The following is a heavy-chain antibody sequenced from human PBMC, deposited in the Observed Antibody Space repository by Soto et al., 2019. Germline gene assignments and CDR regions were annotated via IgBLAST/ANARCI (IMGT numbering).Heavy chain of an antibody. CDR2: ISGSGGST. V-gene: IGHV3-23*01. D-gene: IGHD6-13*01. CDR3: AKDLRRHGDSSSWYFDY. Sequence: GGSLRLSCAASGFTFSSYAMSWVRQAPGKGLEWVSAISGSGGSTYYADSVKGRFTISRDNSKNTLYLQMNSLRAEDTAVYYCAKDLRRHGDSSSWYFDYWGQGTLVTVSS. J-gene: IGHJ4*02. CDR1: GFTFSSYA.